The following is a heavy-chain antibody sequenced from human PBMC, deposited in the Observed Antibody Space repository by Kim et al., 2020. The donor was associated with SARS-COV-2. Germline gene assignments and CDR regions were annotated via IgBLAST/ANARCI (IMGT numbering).Heavy chain of an antibody. V-gene: IGHV1-8*01. J-gene: IGHJ5*02. D-gene: IGHD3-9*01. CDR2: MNPNSGNT. CDR3: ASSREYYDILTGYYTAWFDL. CDR1: GYTFTSYD. Sequence: ASVKVSCKASGYTFTSYDINWVRQATGQGLEWMGWMNPNSGNTGYAQKFQGRVTMTRNTSISTAYMELSSLRSEDTAVYYCASSREYYDILTGYYTAWFDLWGQGTLVTVSS.